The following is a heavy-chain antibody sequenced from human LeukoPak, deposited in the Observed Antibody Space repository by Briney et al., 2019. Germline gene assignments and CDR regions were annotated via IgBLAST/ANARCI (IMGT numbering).Heavy chain of an antibody. CDR3: ARRSGRWSDFDY. CDR2: IYPGDSET. J-gene: IGHJ4*02. Sequence: GESLKISCKGSGYSFTSYWIGWVRQMPRKGLEWMGIIYPGDSETIYGPSFQGQVTISADRSLTTAYLQWSSLRASDTAIYYCARRSGRWSDFDYWGQGTLVTVSS. CDR1: GYSFTSYW. V-gene: IGHV5-51*01. D-gene: IGHD6-25*01.